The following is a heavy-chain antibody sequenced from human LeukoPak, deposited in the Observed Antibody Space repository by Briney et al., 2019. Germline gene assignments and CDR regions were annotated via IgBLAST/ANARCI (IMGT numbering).Heavy chain of an antibody. Sequence: PSETLSLTCTVSGGSISSSSYYWGWIRQPPGKGLEWIGSIYYSGSTSYNPSLKSRVTISVDTSKNQFSLKLSSVTAADTAVYYCARVYRGIAAADLRLDYWGQGTLVTVSS. CDR3: ARVYRGIAAADLRLDY. CDR1: GGSISSSSYY. CDR2: IYYSGST. D-gene: IGHD6-13*01. V-gene: IGHV4-39*07. J-gene: IGHJ4*02.